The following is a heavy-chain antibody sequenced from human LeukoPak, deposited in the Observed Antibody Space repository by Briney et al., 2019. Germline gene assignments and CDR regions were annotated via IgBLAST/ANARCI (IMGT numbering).Heavy chain of an antibody. J-gene: IGHJ4*02. CDR3: VGGDTSGWFN. D-gene: IGHD6-19*01. CDR2: IKQDGSEK. CDR1: GFTFSSYW. V-gene: IGHV3-7*01. Sequence: GGSLRLSWAASGFTFSSYWMSWVRQAPGKGLEWVANIKQDGSEKYYVDSVKGRFTISRDNAKNSLYLQMSSLRAEDTALYYCVGGDTSGWFNWGQGTLVTVSS.